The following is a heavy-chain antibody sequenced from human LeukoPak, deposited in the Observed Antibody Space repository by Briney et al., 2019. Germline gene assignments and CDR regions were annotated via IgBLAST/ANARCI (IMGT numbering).Heavy chain of an antibody. Sequence: GGSLRLSCAASGFTFNSYVMNWVRQSPGKGLEWVSSISGSGDNTYYAVSVKGRFTVSRDNSKNTLYLQMNSLRAEDTALYYCAKVRAPYDSSGYSFDYWGQGTLVTVSS. CDR1: GFTFNSYV. J-gene: IGHJ4*02. CDR2: ISGSGDNT. D-gene: IGHD3-22*01. V-gene: IGHV3-23*01. CDR3: AKVRAPYDSSGYSFDY.